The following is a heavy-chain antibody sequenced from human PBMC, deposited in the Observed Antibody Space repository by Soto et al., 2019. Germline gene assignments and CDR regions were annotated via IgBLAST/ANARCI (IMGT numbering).Heavy chain of an antibody. Sequence: GGSLRLSCAASGFTFSSYSMNWVRQAPGKGLEWVSYISSSSSTIYYADSLKGRFTISRDNAKNSLYLQMNSLRAEDTAVYYCARIHDSSGRSLDYYYMDVWGKGTTVTVSS. CDR2: ISSSSSTI. D-gene: IGHD6-19*01. CDR3: ARIHDSSGRSLDYYYMDV. J-gene: IGHJ6*03. CDR1: GFTFSSYS. V-gene: IGHV3-48*01.